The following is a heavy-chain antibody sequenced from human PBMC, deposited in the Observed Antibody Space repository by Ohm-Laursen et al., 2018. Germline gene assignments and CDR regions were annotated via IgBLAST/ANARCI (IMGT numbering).Heavy chain of an antibody. D-gene: IGHD2-2*01. J-gene: IGHJ5*02. V-gene: IGHV3-53*01. CDR1: GFTFSSYA. CDR2: IYSGGST. Sequence: SLRLSCAASGFTFSSYAMSWVRQAPGKGLEWVSVIYSGGSTYYADSVKGRFTISRNNSKNTLYLQMNSLRAEDTAVYYCARDMPGFDPWGQGTLVTVSS. CDR3: ARDMPGFDP.